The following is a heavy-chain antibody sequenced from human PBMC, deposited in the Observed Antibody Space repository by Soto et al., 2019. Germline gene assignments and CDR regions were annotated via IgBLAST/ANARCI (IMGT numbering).Heavy chain of an antibody. D-gene: IGHD4-17*01. J-gene: IGHJ2*01. V-gene: IGHV4-30-4*01. CDR1: GGSISGGVGGLYY. CDR3: AREVIPLTTDWYFDL. CDR2: IYDNGST. Sequence: QLQLRESGPGLVKPSETLSLTCTVSGGSISGGVGGLYYWSWIRQPPGKGLEWIGYIYDNGSTYYNPSIQSLVTISVDTFKIQFSLRLSSVTAADTAVYYCAREVIPLTTDWYFDLWGRGTLVTVSS.